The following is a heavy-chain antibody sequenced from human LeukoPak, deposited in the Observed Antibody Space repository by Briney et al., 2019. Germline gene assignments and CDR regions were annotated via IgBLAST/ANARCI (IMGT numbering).Heavy chain of an antibody. J-gene: IGHJ6*02. Sequence: VASVKVSCMASGYTITSYYMHWVRQAPGQGVEWMGIINPSGGSTSYAQKFQGRVTMTRDTSTSTVYMELSSLRSEDTAVYYCARGVHSGHGSWYYDFWSGYYYYGMDVWGQGTTVTVSS. CDR2: INPSGGST. CDR3: ARGVHSGHGSWYYDFWSGYYYYGMDV. D-gene: IGHD3-3*01. CDR1: GYTITSYY. V-gene: IGHV1-46*01.